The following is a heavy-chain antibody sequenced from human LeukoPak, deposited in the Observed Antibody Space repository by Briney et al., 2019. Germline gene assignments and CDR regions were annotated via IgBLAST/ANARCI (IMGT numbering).Heavy chain of an antibody. CDR1: GGSISGYY. CDR2: IYYSGST. CDR3: ARAIAVAGTWWFDP. Sequence: SETLSLTCTVSGGSISGYYWSWIRQPPGKGLEWIGYIYYSGSTNYNPSLKSRLTISIDTSENQFSLKLSSVTAADTAVYYCARAIAVAGTWWFDPWGQGTLVTVSS. V-gene: IGHV4-59*08. D-gene: IGHD6-19*01. J-gene: IGHJ5*02.